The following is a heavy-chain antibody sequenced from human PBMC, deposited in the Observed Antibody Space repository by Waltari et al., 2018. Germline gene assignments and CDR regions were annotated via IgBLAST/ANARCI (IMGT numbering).Heavy chain of an antibody. Sequence: QLQLQESGPSLLKPSETLSLICTVPGGSISGFYWSWDRQPPGKGLDWIGYIYYTGSTNFNPSLKSRVTMSVDTSKNQFSLKLSSVTAADTAFYYCARGGGGDWEWFDPWGQGTLVTVSS. CDR3: ARGGGGDWEWFDP. CDR1: GGSISGFY. V-gene: IGHV4-59*01. CDR2: IYYTGST. J-gene: IGHJ5*02. D-gene: IGHD2-21*02.